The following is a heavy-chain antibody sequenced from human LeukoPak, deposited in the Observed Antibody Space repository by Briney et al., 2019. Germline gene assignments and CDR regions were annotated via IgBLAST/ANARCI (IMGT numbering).Heavy chain of an antibody. Sequence: ASVKVSCKASGGTFSSYAVSWVRQAPGQGLEWMGRIIPILGIANYAQKFQGRVTITADKSTSTAYMEPSSLRSEDTAVYYCARDLWAVDTAMVGVAYYGMDVWGQGTTVTVSS. D-gene: IGHD5-18*01. V-gene: IGHV1-69*04. CDR1: GGTFSSYA. CDR3: ARDLWAVDTAMVGVAYYGMDV. CDR2: IIPILGIA. J-gene: IGHJ6*02.